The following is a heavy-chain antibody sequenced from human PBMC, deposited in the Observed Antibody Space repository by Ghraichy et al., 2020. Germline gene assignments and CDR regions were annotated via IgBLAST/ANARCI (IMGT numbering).Heavy chain of an antibody. CDR2: IYYIGNT. Sequence: TLSLTCTVSGGSVSSSTYYWGWVRRSPGKRLEWIGSIYYIGNTYYNPSLKSRVTISVDTSSNQFSLKLSSVTAADTALYYCTRGRRRGYYQYELDVWGQGTTVTVSS. J-gene: IGHJ6*02. D-gene: IGHD3-10*01. V-gene: IGHV4-39*01. CDR1: GGSVSSSTYY. CDR3: TRGRRRGYYQYELDV.